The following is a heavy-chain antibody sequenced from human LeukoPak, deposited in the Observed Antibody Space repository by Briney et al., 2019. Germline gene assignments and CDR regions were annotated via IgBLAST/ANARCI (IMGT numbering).Heavy chain of an antibody. CDR2: IYYSGST. D-gene: IGHD3-3*01. CDR3: ARPTPAPYDFWSAQSAFDI. V-gene: IGHV4-39*01. CDR1: GGSISSSSYY. J-gene: IGHJ3*02. Sequence: SETLSLTCTVSGGSISSSSYYWGWIRQPPGKGLEWIGSIYYSGSTYYNPSLKSRVTISVDTSKIQFSLKLSSVTAADTAVYYCARPTPAPYDFWSAQSAFDIWGQGTMVTVSS.